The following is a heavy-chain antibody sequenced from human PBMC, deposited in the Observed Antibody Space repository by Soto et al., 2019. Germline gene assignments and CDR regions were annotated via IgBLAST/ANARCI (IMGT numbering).Heavy chain of an antibody. D-gene: IGHD2-2*01. CDR3: ARSSTGDY. V-gene: IGHV4-39*01. Sequence: SETLSLTCTVSGGSISSSSYYWGWIRQPPGKGLEWIGSIYYSGSTYYNPSLKSRVTISVDTSKNQLSLKLSSVTAADTAVYYCARSSTGDYWGQGTLVTVSS. CDR2: IYYSGST. J-gene: IGHJ4*02. CDR1: GGSISSSSYY.